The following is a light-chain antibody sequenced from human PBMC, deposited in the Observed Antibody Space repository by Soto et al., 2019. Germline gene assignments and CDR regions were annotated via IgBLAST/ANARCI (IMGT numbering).Light chain of an antibody. V-gene: IGKV3-20*01. Sequence: EIVLTQSPGTLSLSPGERATLSCRASQSVSSSYLAWYQQKPGQAPRLLIYGASSRATGIPDRFSGSGSGTDFTLTISRLEPEDFAVYYCQQYGNSSPETFGGGTKVEIK. CDR3: QQYGNSSPET. CDR2: GAS. J-gene: IGKJ4*01. CDR1: QSVSSSY.